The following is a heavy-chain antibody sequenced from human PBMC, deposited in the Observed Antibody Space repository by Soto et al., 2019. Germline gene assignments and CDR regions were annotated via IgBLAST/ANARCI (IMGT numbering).Heavy chain of an antibody. Sequence: QVQLVQSGGEVRKPGASVKVSCKASGYTFDIYGISWVRQVPGQGPEWMGWISADNGDTKYAQKFQDSVIMTTDTSTGPAYMELRSLRPDDTAVYFCARDRSYYYESSGYPFDYWGQGTLFSVSS. D-gene: IGHD3-22*01. CDR2: ISADNGDT. V-gene: IGHV1-18*01. CDR1: GYTFDIYG. J-gene: IGHJ4*02. CDR3: ARDRSYYYESSGYPFDY.